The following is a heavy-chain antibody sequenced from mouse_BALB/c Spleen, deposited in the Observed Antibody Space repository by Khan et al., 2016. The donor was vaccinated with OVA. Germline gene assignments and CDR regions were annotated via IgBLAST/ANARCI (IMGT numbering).Heavy chain of an antibody. CDR2: INYSGST. J-gene: IGHJ3*01. Sequence: EVQLQESGPGLVKPSQSLSLTCTVTGYSITSDYAWNWIRQFPGNRLEWMGYINYSGSTSKKPSLKSRMSISRDPSKNQIFLQLNSVTTEDTATXYCVRGRSYWGQGTLVTVSA. CDR1: GYSITSDYA. CDR3: VRGRSY. V-gene: IGHV3-2*02.